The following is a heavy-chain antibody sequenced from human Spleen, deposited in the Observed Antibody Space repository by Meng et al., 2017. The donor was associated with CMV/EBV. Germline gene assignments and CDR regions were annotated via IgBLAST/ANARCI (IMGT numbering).Heavy chain of an antibody. Sequence: SETLSLTCTVSGGSVSSGSYYWSWIRQPPGKGLEWIGYIYYSGSTIYNPSLKSRVTMSVDTSKNQSSLKLSSVTAADTAVYYCARVPPQWLFSGGYYYYAMDVWGQGTTVTVSS. V-gene: IGHV4-61*01. D-gene: IGHD3-22*01. J-gene: IGHJ6*02. CDR1: GGSVSSGSYY. CDR2: IYYSGST. CDR3: ARVPPQWLFSGGYYYYAMDV.